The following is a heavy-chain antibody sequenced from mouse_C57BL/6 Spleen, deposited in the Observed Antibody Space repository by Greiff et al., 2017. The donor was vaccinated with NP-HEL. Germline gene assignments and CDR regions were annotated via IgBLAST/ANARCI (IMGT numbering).Heavy chain of an antibody. J-gene: IGHJ4*01. V-gene: IGHV1-55*01. CDR3: AKTVVATDYAMDY. CDR1: GYTFTSYW. Sequence: VQLQQPGAELVKPGASVKMSCKASGYTFTSYWITWVKQRPGQGLEWIGDIYPGSGSTNYNEKFKSKATLTVDTSSSTAYMQLSSLTSEDSAVCYCAKTVVATDYAMDYWGQGTSVTVSS. CDR2: IYPGSGST. D-gene: IGHD1-1*01.